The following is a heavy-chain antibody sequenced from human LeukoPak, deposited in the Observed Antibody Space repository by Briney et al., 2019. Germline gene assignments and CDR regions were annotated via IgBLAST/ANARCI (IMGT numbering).Heavy chain of an antibody. J-gene: IGHJ3*02. Sequence: GGSLRLSCEATGLTFSSYVMHCVRQAPGKGLEWVAGISYDGSNKYYGDSVKGRFTISRENPRNTLYLQMNSLRAEDTAVYYCARESYDSSGWKVSFDIWGQGTMVTVSS. CDR2: ISYDGSNK. D-gene: IGHD3-22*01. CDR1: GLTFSSYV. CDR3: ARESYDSSGWKVSFDI. V-gene: IGHV3-30-3*01.